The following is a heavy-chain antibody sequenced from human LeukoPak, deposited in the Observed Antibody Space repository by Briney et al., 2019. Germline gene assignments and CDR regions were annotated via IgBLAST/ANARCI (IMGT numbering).Heavy chain of an antibody. CDR3: ARAGGDYDYYYYYYMDV. J-gene: IGHJ6*03. CDR1: GFTFSSNG. D-gene: IGHD4-17*01. Sequence: GSLRLSCAASGFTFSSNGMHWVRQAPGKGLEWVAFIRYDGSKKYYEDSVKGRFTISRDNSKNTLYLQMNSLRAEDTAVYYCARAGGDYDYYYYYYMDVWGKGTTVTVSS. CDR2: IRYDGSKK. V-gene: IGHV3-30*02.